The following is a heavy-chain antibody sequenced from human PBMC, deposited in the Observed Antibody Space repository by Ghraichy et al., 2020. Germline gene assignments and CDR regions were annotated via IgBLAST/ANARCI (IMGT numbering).Heavy chain of an antibody. V-gene: IGHV1-18*01. CDR2: ISAYNGNT. CDR1: GYTFTNYA. J-gene: IGHJ4*02. Sequence: ASVKVSCKASGYTFTNYAISWVRQAPGQGLEWLGWISAYNGNTNYAQKFRGRVTMATDTSTSTAYMELRSLGSDDTAMYYCTRAPPPYYYDSSGPFDYWGQGTLVTVSS. D-gene: IGHD3-22*01. CDR3: TRAPPPYYYDSSGPFDY.